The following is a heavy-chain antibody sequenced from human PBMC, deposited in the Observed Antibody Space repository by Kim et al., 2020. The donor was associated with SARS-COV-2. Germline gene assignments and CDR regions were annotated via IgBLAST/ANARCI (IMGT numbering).Heavy chain of an antibody. CDR2: ISSSGSTI. CDR3: ASQLLWFGADDY. Sequence: GESLRLSCAASGFTFSDYYMSWIRQAPGKGLEWVSYISSSGSTIYYADSVKGRFTISRDNAKNSLYLQMNSLRAEDTAVYYCASQLLWFGADDYWGQGTLVTVSS. CDR1: GFTFSDYY. D-gene: IGHD3-10*01. J-gene: IGHJ4*02. V-gene: IGHV3-11*01.